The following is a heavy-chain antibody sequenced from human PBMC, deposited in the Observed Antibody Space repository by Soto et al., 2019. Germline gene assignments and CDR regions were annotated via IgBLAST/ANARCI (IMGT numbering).Heavy chain of an antibody. CDR3: ARGRARIAAAWDYFDY. Sequence: SESLSLTCTVSGGSISSDYWSWIRQPPGKGLEWIGYIYYSGSTNYNPSLKSRVTISVDTSKNQFSLKLSSVTAADTAVYYCARGRARIAAAWDYFDYWGQGTLVTVSS. J-gene: IGHJ4*02. CDR1: GGSISSDY. D-gene: IGHD6-13*01. V-gene: IGHV4-59*01. CDR2: IYYSGST.